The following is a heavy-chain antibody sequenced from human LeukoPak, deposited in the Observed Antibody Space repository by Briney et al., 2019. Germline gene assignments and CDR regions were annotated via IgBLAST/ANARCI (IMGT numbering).Heavy chain of an antibody. V-gene: IGHV3-48*03. CDR1: GFTFSSYE. Sequence: PGGSLRLSCAASGFTFSSYEMNWVRQAPGKGLEWVSYISSSGSTIYYADSVKGRFTISRDNAKNSLYLQMNSLRAEDTAVYYCARDRTLGGCSSGSCYVYYYGMDVWGQGTTVTVSS. CDR3: ARDRTLGGCSSGSCYVYYYGMDV. CDR2: ISSSGSTI. J-gene: IGHJ6*02. D-gene: IGHD2-15*01.